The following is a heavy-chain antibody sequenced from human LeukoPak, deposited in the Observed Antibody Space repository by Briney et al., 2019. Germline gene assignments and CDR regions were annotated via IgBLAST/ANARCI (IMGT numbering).Heavy chain of an antibody. CDR1: LVSTTSNF. CDR2: IHRSGSP. CDR3: ATEILGGFNPGGY. J-gene: IGHJ4*02. Sequence: SETLSLTCTVSLVSTTSNFWSWVRQPPGKGLEWIGEIHRSGSPNYNPSLQSRVTISIDSSRNQIALRLSSVSASDKAVYYCATEILGGFNPGGYWGQGTLVTVSS. V-gene: IGHV4-4*02. D-gene: IGHD1-14*01.